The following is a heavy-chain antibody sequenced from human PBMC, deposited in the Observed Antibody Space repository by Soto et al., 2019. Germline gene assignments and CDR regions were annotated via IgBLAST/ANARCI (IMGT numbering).Heavy chain of an antibody. CDR2: ISGRGGST. D-gene: IGHD2-15*01. CDR3: EKCGYCASSSCYYYYMDV. J-gene: IGHJ6*03. V-gene: IGHV3-23*01. CDR1: GFSFSSYA. Sequence: GGSLRLSCAASGFSFSSYAMSWVRQAPGKGLEWVSGISGRGGSTYYADSVKGRFTISRDNSNNTLYLQMNSLRAEDTAVYYCEKCGYCASSSCYYYYMDVWGKGTAVTVSS.